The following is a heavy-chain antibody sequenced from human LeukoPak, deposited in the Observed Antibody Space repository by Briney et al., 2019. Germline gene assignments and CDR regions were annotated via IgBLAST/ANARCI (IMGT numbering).Heavy chain of an antibody. CDR3: AREPAQWELPYYYYYYYMDV. J-gene: IGHJ6*03. V-gene: IGHV3-30*02. CDR1: GFTFSSYG. Sequence: GGSLRLSCAASGFTFSSYGMHWVRQAPGKGLEWVAFIRYDGSNKYYADSVKGRFTFSRDNSKHTLYLQMGSLRAEDMAVYYCAREPAQWELPYYYYYYYMDVWGKGTTVTVSS. D-gene: IGHD1-26*01. CDR2: IRYDGSNK.